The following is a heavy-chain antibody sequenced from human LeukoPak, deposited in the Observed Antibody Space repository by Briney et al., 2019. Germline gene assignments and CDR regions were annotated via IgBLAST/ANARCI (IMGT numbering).Heavy chain of an antibody. J-gene: IGHJ4*02. CDR2: MYSGGST. CDR3: AREWDDSSGYYNY. V-gene: IGHV3-53*01. D-gene: IGHD3-22*01. CDR1: GFTVSSNY. Sequence: GGSLRLSCAASGFTVSSNYMSWARQAPGKGLEWVSVMYSGGSTYYAESVKGRLTISRDNSKNTLYLQMNSMRAEGTAVYYCAREWDDSSGYYNYWGQGTLVTVSS.